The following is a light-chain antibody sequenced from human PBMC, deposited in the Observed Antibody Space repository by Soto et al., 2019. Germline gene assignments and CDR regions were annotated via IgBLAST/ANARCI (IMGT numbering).Light chain of an antibody. CDR3: QHHSNRPPIT. CDR2: DAS. CDR1: QSVSSY. Sequence: EIVMTQSPATLAVSPGERATLSCRASQSVSSYLAWYQQKPGQAPRLLIYDASNRATGIPARFSGSGSGTDFTLTISSLEPEDFAVYYCQHHSNRPPITFGQGTRLEIK. V-gene: IGKV3-11*01. J-gene: IGKJ5*01.